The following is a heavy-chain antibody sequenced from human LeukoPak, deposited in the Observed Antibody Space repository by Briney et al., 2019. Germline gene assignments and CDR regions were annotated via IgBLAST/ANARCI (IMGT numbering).Heavy chain of an antibody. CDR1: GFTFSSYS. Sequence: GGSLRLSCAASGFTFSSYSMNWVRQAPGKGLEWVSSISSSSSYIYYADSVKGRFTISGDNAKNSLYLQMNSLRAEDTAVYYCARVSGIRYCSSTSCYYYYGMDVWGQGTTVTVSS. J-gene: IGHJ6*02. D-gene: IGHD2-2*01. CDR2: ISSSSSYI. V-gene: IGHV3-21*01. CDR3: ARVSGIRYCSSTSCYYYYGMDV.